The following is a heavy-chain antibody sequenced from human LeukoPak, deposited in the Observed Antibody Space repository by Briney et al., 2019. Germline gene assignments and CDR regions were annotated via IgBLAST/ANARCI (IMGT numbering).Heavy chain of an antibody. V-gene: IGHV4-39*07. J-gene: IGHJ5*02. Sequence: SETLSLTCTASGGSISSSSYYWGWIRQPPGKGLEWIGSIYYSGSTYYNPSLKSRVTISVDTSKNQFSLKLSSVTAADTAVYYCARDYRGNSWDLSPWGQGTLVTVSS. CDR3: ARDYRGNSWDLSP. D-gene: IGHD6-13*01. CDR1: GGSISSSSYY. CDR2: IYYSGST.